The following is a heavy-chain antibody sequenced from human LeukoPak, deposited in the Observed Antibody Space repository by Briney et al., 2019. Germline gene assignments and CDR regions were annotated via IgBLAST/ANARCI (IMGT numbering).Heavy chain of an antibody. J-gene: IGHJ4*01. D-gene: IGHD3-22*01. CDR2: INPSGGST. V-gene: IGHV1-46*01. CDR3: ANSPMILDGHY. Sequence: ASVKVSRKASGYTFTSYYMHWVRQAPGQGLEWMGIINPSGGSTSYAQKFQGRVTMTRDMSTSTVYMELSSLRSEDTAVYYCANSPMILDGHYWGHGTLVTVSS. CDR1: GYTFTSYY.